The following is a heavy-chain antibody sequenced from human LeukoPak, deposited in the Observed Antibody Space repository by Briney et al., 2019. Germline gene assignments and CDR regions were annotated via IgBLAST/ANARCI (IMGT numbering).Heavy chain of an antibody. CDR1: GGSISRGDSY. J-gene: IGHJ4*02. Sequence: SETLSLTCTVSGGSISRGDSYWSWIRQPPGKGLEWIGYIYYSGNTYYNPSLKSRVTISVDTSKNQFSLKLSSVTAADTAVYYCARVDDYGVRSDVWGQGTLVTVSS. CDR2: IYYSGNT. CDR3: ARVDDYGVRSDV. D-gene: IGHD4-17*01. V-gene: IGHV4-30-4*01.